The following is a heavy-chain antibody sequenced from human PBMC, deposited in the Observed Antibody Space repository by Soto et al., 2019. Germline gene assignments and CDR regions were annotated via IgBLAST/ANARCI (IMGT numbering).Heavy chain of an antibody. V-gene: IGHV4-4*02. J-gene: IGHJ4*02. Sequence: QVQLQESGPGLVKPSGTISLTCAVSSGSISSGSWWSWVRQPPGKGLGRIGQVADTGSTIYNPSPRRRVTISIDKSTSQCSLSLSAMTAADTALYYCVRHGGVCFDSWGQGTLVAVSA. D-gene: IGHD2-8*02. CDR2: VADTGST. CDR1: SGSISSGSW. CDR3: VRHGGVCFDS.